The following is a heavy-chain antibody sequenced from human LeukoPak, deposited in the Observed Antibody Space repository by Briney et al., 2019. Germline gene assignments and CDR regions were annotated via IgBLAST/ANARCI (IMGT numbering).Heavy chain of an antibody. Sequence: SGGSLRLSCAASGFTFSSYAMSWVRQAPGKGLEWVSAISGSGGSTYYADSVKGRFTISRDNSKNTLYLQMNSLRAEDTGVYYCAKDRDYYDSSGYFDYWGQGTLVTVSS. J-gene: IGHJ4*02. CDR2: ISGSGGST. D-gene: IGHD3-22*01. V-gene: IGHV3-23*01. CDR1: GFTFSSYA. CDR3: AKDRDYYDSSGYFDY.